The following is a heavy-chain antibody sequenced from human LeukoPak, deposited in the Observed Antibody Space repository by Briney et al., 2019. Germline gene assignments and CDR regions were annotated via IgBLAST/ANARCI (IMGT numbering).Heavy chain of an antibody. CDR1: GGSLSRYY. CDR3: ARARGDYDFWSGYYGFDY. V-gene: IGHV4-59*01. J-gene: IGHJ4*02. CDR2: HYYSGST. Sequence: SETLSLTCTVSGGSLSRYYWLWIRQPPGKGLEWIGYHYYSGSTNYNPSLNSRVTISVDPSKNQFSLKLSSVTASDTAVYYCARARGDYDFWSGYYGFDYWGQGTLVTVSS. D-gene: IGHD3-3*01.